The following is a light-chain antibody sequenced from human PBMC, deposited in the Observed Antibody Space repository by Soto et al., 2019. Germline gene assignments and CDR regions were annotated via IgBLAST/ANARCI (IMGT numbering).Light chain of an antibody. V-gene: IGLV1-51*02. Sequence: QSVLTQPPSVSAAPGQKVTISCSGSSSNIGNNYVSWYQQLPGTAPKLLIYENNKRPSGIPDRFSGSKSGTSATLGITGLQTGDEADYYCGTWDSSLSAGKVFRGGTKLTVL. CDR1: SSNIGNNY. CDR2: ENN. CDR3: GTWDSSLSAGKV. J-gene: IGLJ2*01.